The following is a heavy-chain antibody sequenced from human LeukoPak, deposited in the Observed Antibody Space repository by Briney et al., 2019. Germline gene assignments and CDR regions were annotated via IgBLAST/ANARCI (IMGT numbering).Heavy chain of an antibody. V-gene: IGHV1-18*01. D-gene: IGHD5-24*01. J-gene: IGHJ4*02. Sequence: ASVKVSCKASGYTFTSYGISWVRQAPGQGLEWMGWISAYNGNTNYAQKLQGRVTMTTDTSTSTAYMELRSLRSDDTAVYYCARDWSGYNPISYFVYWGQGTLVTVSS. CDR2: ISAYNGNT. CDR1: GYTFTSYG. CDR3: ARDWSGYNPISYFVY.